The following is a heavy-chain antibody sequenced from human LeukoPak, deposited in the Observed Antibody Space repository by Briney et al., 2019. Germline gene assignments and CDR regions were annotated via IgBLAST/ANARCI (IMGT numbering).Heavy chain of an antibody. D-gene: IGHD6-19*01. V-gene: IGHV1-46*01. Sequence: ASVKVSCKASGYAFTYYYIHWVRQAPGQGLEWMGIINPSGTSTTYAQKFQGRVTMTRDTSTSTDFMELSSLRPEDTAVYYCARHDLGGTSPFDYWGQGTLVTVSS. CDR3: ARHDLGGTSPFDY. J-gene: IGHJ4*02. CDR2: INPSGTST. CDR1: GYAFTYYY.